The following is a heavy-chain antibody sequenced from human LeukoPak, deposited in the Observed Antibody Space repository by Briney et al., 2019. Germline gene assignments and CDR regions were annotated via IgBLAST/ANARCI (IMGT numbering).Heavy chain of an antibody. CDR3: TRHLVFRAVPAAIPYTGAEELDP. CDR2: IRSKANSYAT. J-gene: IGHJ5*02. Sequence: AGGSLRLSCAASGFTFSSYGMHWVRQASGKGLEWVGRIRSKANSYATAYAASVKGRFTISRDDSKNTAYLQMNSLKTEDTAVYYCTRHLVFRAVPAAIPYTGAEELDPWGQGTLVTVSS. V-gene: IGHV3-73*01. D-gene: IGHD2-2*01. CDR1: GFTFSSYG.